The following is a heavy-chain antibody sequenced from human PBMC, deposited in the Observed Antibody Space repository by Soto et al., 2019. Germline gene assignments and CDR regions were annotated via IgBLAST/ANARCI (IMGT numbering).Heavy chain of an antibody. D-gene: IGHD3-10*01. J-gene: IGHJ4*02. CDR2: FNPILSMS. CDR1: GYTFTSYA. Sequence: SVKVSCKASGYTFTSYAMHWARQAPGLGLEWMGRFNPILSMSNSALRFQGRVTLTADKSTSTAYMVLSSLRSDDTAVYYCATSFGSGYRAFDYWGQGVLVTVSS. CDR3: ATSFGSGYRAFDY. V-gene: IGHV1-69*04.